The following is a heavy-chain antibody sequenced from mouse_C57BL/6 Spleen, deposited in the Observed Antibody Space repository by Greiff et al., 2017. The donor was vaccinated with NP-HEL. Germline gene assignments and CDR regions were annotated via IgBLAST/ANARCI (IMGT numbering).Heavy chain of an antibody. J-gene: IGHJ1*03. V-gene: IGHV1-64*01. CDR3: ARSYCGSSWYFDV. CDR2: IHPNSGST. CDR1: GYTFTSYW. Sequence: QVQLKQPGAELVKPGASVKLSCKASGYTFTSYWMHWVKQRPGQGLEWIGMIHPNSGSTNYNEKFKSKATLTVDKSSSTAYMQLSSLTSEDSAVYYCARSYCGSSWYFDVWGTGTTVTVSS. D-gene: IGHD1-1*01.